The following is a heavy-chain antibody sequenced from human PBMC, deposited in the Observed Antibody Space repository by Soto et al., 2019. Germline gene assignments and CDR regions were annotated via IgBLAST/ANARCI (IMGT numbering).Heavy chain of an antibody. CDR2: IWYDGSNK. Sequence: SLILSCAASGFTFSSYGMHWVRQAPGKGLEWVAVIWYDGSNKYYADSVKGRFTISRDNSKNTLYLQMNSLRAEDTAVYYCARPNRPWLQLSAFDIWGQGTMVTVSS. D-gene: IGHD5-12*01. CDR3: ARPNRPWLQLSAFDI. V-gene: IGHV3-33*01. CDR1: GFTFSSYG. J-gene: IGHJ3*02.